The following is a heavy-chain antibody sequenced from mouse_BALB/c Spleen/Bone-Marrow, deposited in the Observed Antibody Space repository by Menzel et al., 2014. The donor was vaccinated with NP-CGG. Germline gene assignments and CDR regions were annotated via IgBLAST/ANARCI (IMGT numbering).Heavy chain of an antibody. J-gene: IGHJ2*01. V-gene: IGHV5-17*02. D-gene: IGHD4-1*01. CDR3: TRGGNWDDFDY. CDR2: ISSGSSTI. Sequence: LMESGGGLVQPGGSRKLSCAASGFTFSSFGMHWVRQAPEKGLEWVAYISSGSSTIFYADTVKGRFTVSRDNPKNTLFLQMTSLRSEDTAMYYCTRGGNWDDFDYWGQGTTLTVSS. CDR1: GFTFSSFG.